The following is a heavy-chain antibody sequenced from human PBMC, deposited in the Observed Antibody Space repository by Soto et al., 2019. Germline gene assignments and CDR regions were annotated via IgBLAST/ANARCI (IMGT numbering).Heavy chain of an antibody. CDR2: LSYDGSDV. CDR3: AKGYLRGFFDL. CDR1: GFTFSDYG. V-gene: IGHV3-30*18. J-gene: IGHJ2*01. Sequence: QVQLVESGGGVVQPGRSLRLSCVASGFTFSDYGMHWVRQAPGKGLEWVARLSYDGSDVYFADSMKGRSTISRDNSKSTLYLQMNSLRPEDTAGYYCAKGYLRGFFDLWGRGTLVTVSS. D-gene: IGHD3-10*02.